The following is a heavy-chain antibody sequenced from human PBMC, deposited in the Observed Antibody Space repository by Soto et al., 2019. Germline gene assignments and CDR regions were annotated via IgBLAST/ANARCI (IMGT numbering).Heavy chain of an antibody. CDR3: ARSSIVASAFDI. D-gene: IGHD2-21*01. J-gene: IGHJ3*02. V-gene: IGHV3-74*01. CDR2: INSDGSST. CDR1: GFTFSSYW. Sequence: GGSLRLSCAASGFTFSSYWMHWVRQAPGKGLVWVSRINSDGSSTSYADSVKGRFTISRDNAKNTLYLQMNSLRAEDTAVYYCARSSIVASAFDIWGKVTMVTVSS.